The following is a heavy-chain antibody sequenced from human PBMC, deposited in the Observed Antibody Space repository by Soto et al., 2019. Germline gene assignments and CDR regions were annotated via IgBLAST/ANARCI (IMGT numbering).Heavy chain of an antibody. CDR2: IYYSGST. V-gene: IGHV4-39*01. CDR3: ARHDGVWSRGSYYLYYFDY. Sequence: SETLSLTCTVSGGSISSSSYYWGWIRQPPGKGLEWIGSIYYSGSTYYNPSLKSRVTISVDTSKNQFSLKLSSVTAADTAVYYCARHDGVWSRGSYYLYYFDYRAQRTPVTVSS. J-gene: IGHJ4*02. D-gene: IGHD1-26*01. CDR1: GGSISSSSYY.